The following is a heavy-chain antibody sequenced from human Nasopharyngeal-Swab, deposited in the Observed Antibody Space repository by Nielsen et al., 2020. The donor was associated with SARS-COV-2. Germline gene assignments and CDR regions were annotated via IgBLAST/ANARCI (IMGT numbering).Heavy chain of an antibody. CDR2: IDWDDDK. V-gene: IGHV2-70*01. CDR1: GFSLSTSGMC. Sequence: SGPTLVKPTQTLTLTCTFSGFSLSTSGMCVSWIRQPPGKALEWLALIDWDDDKYYSTSLKTRLTISKDTPKNQVVLTMTNMDPVDTATYYCARMPVQLERPGDYYYYGMDVWGQGTTVTVSS. D-gene: IGHD1-1*01. J-gene: IGHJ6*02. CDR3: ARMPVQLERPGDYYYYGMDV.